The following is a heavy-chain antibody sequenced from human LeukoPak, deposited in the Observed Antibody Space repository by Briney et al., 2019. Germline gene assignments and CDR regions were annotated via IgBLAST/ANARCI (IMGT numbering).Heavy chain of an antibody. CDR1: GGSISSYY. J-gene: IGHJ4*02. D-gene: IGHD1-1*01. CDR2: IYYSGST. Sequence: SETLSLTCTVSGGSISSYYWSWIRQPPGKGLEWIGYIYYSGSTNYNPSLKSRVTISVDTSKNQFSLKLSSVTAADTAVYYCARALAGTTGWYLDYWGQGTLVTVSS. CDR3: ARALAGTTGWYLDY. V-gene: IGHV4-59*01.